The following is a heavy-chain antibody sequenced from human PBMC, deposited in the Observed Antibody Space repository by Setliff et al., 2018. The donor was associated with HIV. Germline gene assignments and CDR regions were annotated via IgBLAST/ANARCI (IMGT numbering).Heavy chain of an antibody. V-gene: IGHV4-39*01. J-gene: IGHJ6*03. CDR3: ARGRYRSRWYASDHYYIDV. Sequence: SETLSLTCTVSGGSISSSSYYWGWISQPPGKGLQWIGSIYYRGSTYYNPSLKSRVTISVDTSKNQFSLKLRSVTAADTAVYYCARGRYRSRWYASDHYYIDVWGKGTTVTVSS. CDR2: IYYRGST. D-gene: IGHD6-13*01. CDR1: GGSISSSSYY.